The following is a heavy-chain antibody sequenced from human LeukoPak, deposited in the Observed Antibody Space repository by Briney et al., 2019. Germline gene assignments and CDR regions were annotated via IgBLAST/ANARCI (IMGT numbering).Heavy chain of an antibody. D-gene: IGHD7-27*01. CDR2: ISSSSSYI. Sequence: GGSLRLSCAASGFTFSSYSMNWVRQAPGKGLEWVSSISSSSSYIYYADSVKGRFTISRDNAKNSLYLQMNSLRAEDTAVYYCARGRKLGIPNDAFDIWGQGTMVTVSS. CDR1: GFTFSSYS. CDR3: ARGRKLGIPNDAFDI. J-gene: IGHJ3*02. V-gene: IGHV3-21*01.